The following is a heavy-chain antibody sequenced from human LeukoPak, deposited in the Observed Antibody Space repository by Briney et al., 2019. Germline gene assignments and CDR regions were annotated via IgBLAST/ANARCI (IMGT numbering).Heavy chain of an antibody. CDR1: GGSISSYY. V-gene: IGHV4-59*01. CDR2: IYYSGST. D-gene: IGHD3-22*01. J-gene: IGHJ3*02. Sequence: PSETLSLTCTVSGGSISSYYWSWIRQPPGKGLEWIGYIYYSGSTNYNPSLKSRVTISVDTSKNQFSLKLSSVTAADTAVYYCAGTMIVVVTGSGAFDIWGQGTMVTVSS. CDR3: AGTMIVVVTGSGAFDI.